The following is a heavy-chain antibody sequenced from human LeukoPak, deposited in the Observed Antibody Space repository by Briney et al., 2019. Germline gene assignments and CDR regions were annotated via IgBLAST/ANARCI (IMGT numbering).Heavy chain of an antibody. V-gene: IGHV2-5*02. Sequence: SGPTLVKPTQTLTLTCTFSGFSLSTSGVGVGWIRQPPGKALEWLAVIYWDDDKRHSPSLKSRLTITKDTSKNQVVLTMPNMDPVDTATYYCAHKEYYALGSLGGSFDYWGQGTLVTVSS. J-gene: IGHJ4*02. D-gene: IGHD3-10*01. CDR3: AHKEYYALGSLGGSFDY. CDR2: IYWDDDK. CDR1: GFSLSTSGVG.